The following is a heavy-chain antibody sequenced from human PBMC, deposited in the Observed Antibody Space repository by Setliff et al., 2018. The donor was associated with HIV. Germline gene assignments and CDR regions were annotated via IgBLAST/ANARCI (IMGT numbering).Heavy chain of an antibody. CDR1: GFTFNNYA. J-gene: IGHJ6*03. D-gene: IGHD3-16*01. Sequence: GGSLRLSCAASGFTFNNYAIHWVRQAPGKGLEWVALISYYGTYKYYAQSVKGRFTISRDNSRNTLYLQMNSLRTEDTAVYYCAKDWGSRLSYSFYYMDVWGKGTTVTVSS. CDR2: ISYYGTYK. V-gene: IGHV3-30*04. CDR3: AKDWGSRLSYSFYYMDV.